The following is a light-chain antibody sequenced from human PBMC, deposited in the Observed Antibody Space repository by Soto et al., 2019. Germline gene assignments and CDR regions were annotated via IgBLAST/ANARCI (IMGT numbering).Light chain of an antibody. CDR2: DVS. CDR3: SSYTSSSTLVV. V-gene: IGLV2-14*01. J-gene: IGLJ2*01. Sequence: QSVLTQPASVSGSPGQSITISCTGTSSDVGGYNYVSWYQQHPGKAPKLMIYDVSNRPSGVSNRFSGSKSGNTASLTISGLQAEDEPDYYCSSYTSSSTLVVFGGGTKLTVL. CDR1: SSDVGGYNY.